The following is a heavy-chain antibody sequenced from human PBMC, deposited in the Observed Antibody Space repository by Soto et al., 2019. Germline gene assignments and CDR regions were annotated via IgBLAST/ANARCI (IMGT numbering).Heavy chain of an antibody. CDR1: GYTFTGYY. D-gene: IGHD6-6*01. J-gene: IGHJ5*01. CDR3: ARGNPVYGSSSRLNWFDS. CDR2: INPNSGGT. Sequence: QVQLVQSGAEVKKPGASVKVSCKASGYTFTGYYMHWVRQAPGQGLEWMGWINPNSGGTNYAQKFQGWVTMTRDTAISTVYMELSRLRSDDTAVYYCARGNPVYGSSSRLNWFDSWGQGTLVTVSS. V-gene: IGHV1-2*04.